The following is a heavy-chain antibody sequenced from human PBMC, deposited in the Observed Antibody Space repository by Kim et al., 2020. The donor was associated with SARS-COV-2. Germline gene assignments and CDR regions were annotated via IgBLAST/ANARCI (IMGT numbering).Heavy chain of an antibody. V-gene: IGHV3-21*01. D-gene: IGHD3-9*01. CDR1: GFTFSSYS. CDR3: AREVILTGSTTTYYYYYGMDV. Sequence: GGSLRLSCAASGFTFSSYSMNWVRQAPGKGLEWVSSISSSSSYIYYADSVKGRFTISRDNAKNSLYLQMNSLRAEDTAVYYCAREVILTGSTTTYYYYYGMDVWGQGTTVTVSS. CDR2: ISSSSSYI. J-gene: IGHJ6*02.